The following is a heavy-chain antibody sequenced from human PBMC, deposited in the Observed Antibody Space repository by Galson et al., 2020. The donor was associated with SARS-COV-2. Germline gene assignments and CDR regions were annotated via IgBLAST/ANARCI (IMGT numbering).Heavy chain of an antibody. CDR3: AHRRVNDSWDYGIFDY. CDR2: IYWHNDK. D-gene: IGHD4-17*01. V-gene: IGHV2-5*01. Sequence: KMYGHTLVTPTQTLTMPCTLSGFTLSTTGADVAWIRHPPGKDLTWLTIIYWHNDKRYSPSLRNRRTITKDTSKNEVVLTMTNTDPVDTAPYDCAHRRVNDSWDYGIFDYWGQGTLVIVSS. J-gene: IGHJ4*02. CDR1: GFTLSTTGAD.